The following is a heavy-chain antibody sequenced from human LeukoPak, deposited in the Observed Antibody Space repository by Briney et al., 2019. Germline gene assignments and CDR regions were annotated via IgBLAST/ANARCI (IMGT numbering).Heavy chain of an antibody. J-gene: IGHJ4*02. V-gene: IGHV4-59*01. CDR3: ARLAGGDGYYFDY. Sequence: SETLSLTCTVSGGSISSYYWSWIRQPPGKGLEWIGYIYYSGSTNYNPSLKSRVTISVDTSKNQFSLKLSSVTAADTAVYYCARLAGGDGYYFDYWGQGTLVTVSS. D-gene: IGHD2-21*01. CDR1: GGSISSYY. CDR2: IYYSGST.